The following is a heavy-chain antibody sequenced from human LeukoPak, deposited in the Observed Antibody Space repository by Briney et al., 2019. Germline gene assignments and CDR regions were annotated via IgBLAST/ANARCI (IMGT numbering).Heavy chain of an antibody. CDR1: GGSISSNNW. CDR3: ARPGYSYGSTFVRAPGALPDAFDI. D-gene: IGHD5-18*01. V-gene: IGHV4-4*02. Sequence: SGTLSLTCVVSGGSISSNNWWMWVRQPPGKGLEWIGEIYHSGSTNYNSSLKSRVTISVDTSKNQFSLKLSSVTAADMAVYYCARPGYSYGSTFVRAPGALPDAFDIWGQGTMVTVSS. CDR2: IYHSGST. J-gene: IGHJ3*02.